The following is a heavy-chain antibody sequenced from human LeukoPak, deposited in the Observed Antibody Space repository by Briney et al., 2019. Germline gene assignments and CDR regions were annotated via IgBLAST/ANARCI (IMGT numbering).Heavy chain of an antibody. J-gene: IGHJ6*02. CDR2: ISYDGSNK. CDR3: AKDGTPYYYGMDV. CDR1: GFTFCSYG. Sequence: GGSLRLSCAASGFTFCSYGMHWVRQAPGKGLEWVAVISYDGSNKYYADSVKGRFTISRDNSKNTLYLQMNSLRAEDTAVYYCAKDGTPYYYGMDVWGQGTTVTVSS. V-gene: IGHV3-30*18. D-gene: IGHD1-26*01.